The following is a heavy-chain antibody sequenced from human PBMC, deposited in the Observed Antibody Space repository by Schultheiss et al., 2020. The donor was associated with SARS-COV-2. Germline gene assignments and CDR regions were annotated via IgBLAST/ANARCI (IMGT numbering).Heavy chain of an antibody. V-gene: IGHV3-21*04. J-gene: IGHJ6*03. D-gene: IGHD1-26*01. Sequence: GGSLRLSCAASGFTFSSYSMNWVRQAPGKGLEWVSSISSSSSYIYYADSVKGRFTISRDNAKNSLYLQMNSLRAEDTAVYYCAKWVFDYYYMDVWGKGTTVTVSS. CDR2: ISSSSSYI. CDR1: GFTFSSYS. CDR3: AKWVFDYYYMDV.